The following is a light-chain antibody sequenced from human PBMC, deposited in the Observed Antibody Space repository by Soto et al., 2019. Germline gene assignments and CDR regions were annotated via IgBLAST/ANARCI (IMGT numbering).Light chain of an antibody. CDR3: RSYTSSSTEV. J-gene: IGLJ1*01. V-gene: IGLV2-14*01. CDR1: SSDVGGYNY. Sequence: QSALTQPGSVSGSPGQSITISCTGTSSDVGGYNYVSWYQQHPGKAPKLMIYDVSNRPSGVSNRFSGSKSGNTASLTISGLQAEDEADYYCRSYTSSSTEVFGTGTKVTV. CDR2: DVS.